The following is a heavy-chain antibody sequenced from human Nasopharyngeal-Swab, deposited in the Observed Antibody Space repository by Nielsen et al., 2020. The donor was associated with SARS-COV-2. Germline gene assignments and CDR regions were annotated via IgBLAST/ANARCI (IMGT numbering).Heavy chain of an antibody. CDR2: IDPSDSYT. Sequence: VRQMPGKGLEWMGRIDPSDSYTNYSPPFQGHVTISADKYISTAYLPWSSLKASDTAMDYCARHRKNQNWYDVPITFDIWGQGTMVTVSS. D-gene: IGHD1-1*01. J-gene: IGHJ3*02. CDR3: ARHRKNQNWYDVPITFDI. V-gene: IGHV5-10-1*01.